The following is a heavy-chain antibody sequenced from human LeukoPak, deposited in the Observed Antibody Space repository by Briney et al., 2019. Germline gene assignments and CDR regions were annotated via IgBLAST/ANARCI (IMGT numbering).Heavy chain of an antibody. V-gene: IGHV3-74*01. CDR3: AREGLVCIRTSCYLAAFDL. CDR2: INSDGSST. Sequence: AGSLRLSCAASGFTFSNYWMHWVRQAPGKGLVWVSRINSDGSSTNYADSVKGRFTISRDNAKNTLSLQMNSLRAEDTAVYYCAREGLVCIRTSCYLAAFDLWGQGTVVTVSS. D-gene: IGHD2-2*01. CDR1: GFTFSNYW. J-gene: IGHJ3*01.